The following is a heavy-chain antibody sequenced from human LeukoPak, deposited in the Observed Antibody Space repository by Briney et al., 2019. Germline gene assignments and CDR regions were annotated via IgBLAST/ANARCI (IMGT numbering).Heavy chain of an antibody. V-gene: IGHV3-7*03. CDR1: GFTFSSYA. D-gene: IGHD4-17*01. CDR3: ARYTAVSSPGAFDV. J-gene: IGHJ3*01. Sequence: PGGSLRLSCAASGFTFSSYAMSWVRQAPGKGLEWVANIKQNGAEEYYMDSVKGRFTISRDNAKNSLYLQMNSLRAEDTAVYYCARYTAVSSPGAFDVWGQGTTVTVSS. CDR2: IKQNGAEE.